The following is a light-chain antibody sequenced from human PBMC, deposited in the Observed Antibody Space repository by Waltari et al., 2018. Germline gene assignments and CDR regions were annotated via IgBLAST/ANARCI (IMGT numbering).Light chain of an antibody. CDR2: ENN. J-gene: IGLJ2*01. Sequence: QSVLTQPPSVSAAPGQKVTISCSGSWSNIGNNYVSWYQQFPGAAPKLLMFENNKRPSGCPDRFPGSKSGTSATLGITGLQTGDEADYYCGTWDNSLNAVVFGGGTKLTVL. V-gene: IGLV1-51*02. CDR1: WSNIGNNY. CDR3: GTWDNSLNAVV.